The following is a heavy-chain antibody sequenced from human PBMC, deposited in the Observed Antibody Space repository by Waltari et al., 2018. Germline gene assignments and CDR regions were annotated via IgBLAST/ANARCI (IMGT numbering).Heavy chain of an antibody. CDR2: IYTSGST. V-gene: IGHV4-61*09. CDR3: ARDAPGSYYFDY. Sequence: QVQLQESGPGLVKPSQTLSLTCTVSGGSIRSGRYYWSCIRQPAGKGLEWIGYIYTSGSTNYNPSLKSRVTISVDTSKNQFSLKLSSVTAADTAVYYCARDAPGSYYFDYWGQGTLVTVSS. J-gene: IGHJ4*02. CDR1: GGSIRSGRYY. D-gene: IGHD1-26*01.